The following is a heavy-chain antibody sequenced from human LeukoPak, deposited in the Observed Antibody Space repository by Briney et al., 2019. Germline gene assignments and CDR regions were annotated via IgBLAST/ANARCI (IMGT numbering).Heavy chain of an antibody. V-gene: IGHV3-23*01. CDR2: ISGSGGGT. D-gene: IGHD3-22*01. CDR1: GFTFSSYA. CDR3: ADSRDSSGENYYYYGMDL. Sequence: GGSLRLSCAASGFTFSSYAMSWVRQAPGKGLEWVSAISGSGGGTYYADSVKGRFTISRDNSKNTLYLQMNSLRAEDTAVYYCADSRDSSGENYYYYGMDLWGQGTRVTVSS. J-gene: IGHJ6*02.